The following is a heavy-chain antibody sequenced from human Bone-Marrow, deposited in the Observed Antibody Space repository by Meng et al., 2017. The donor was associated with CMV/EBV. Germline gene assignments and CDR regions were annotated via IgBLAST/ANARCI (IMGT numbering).Heavy chain of an antibody. D-gene: IGHD3-3*01. CDR1: AFTFSSYA. J-gene: IGHJ4*02. Sequence: GGSLRLSCAASAFTFSSYAMSWVRQAPGKGPEWVSAISGSGGSTYYADSVKGRFTNSRDNSKNTLYLQMNSRRGEDTSVYYCAKNHYDFWSGPCHWGQGTLVTVAS. CDR2: ISGSGGST. V-gene: IGHV3-23*01. CDR3: AKNHYDFWSGPCH.